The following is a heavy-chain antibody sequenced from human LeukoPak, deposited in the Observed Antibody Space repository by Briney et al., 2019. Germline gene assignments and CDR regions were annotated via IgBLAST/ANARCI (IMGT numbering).Heavy chain of an antibody. CDR2: INPSGGST. CDR3: ARTIRQKDGYNYYYGMDV. CDR1: GYTLTSYY. Sequence: ASVKVSCKASGYTLTSYYMHWVRQAPGQGLEWMGIINPSGGSTSYAQKFQGRVTMTRDTSTSTVYMELSSLRSEDTAVYYCARTIRQKDGYNYYYGMDVWGQGTTVTVSS. J-gene: IGHJ6*02. V-gene: IGHV1-46*01. D-gene: IGHD3-3*02.